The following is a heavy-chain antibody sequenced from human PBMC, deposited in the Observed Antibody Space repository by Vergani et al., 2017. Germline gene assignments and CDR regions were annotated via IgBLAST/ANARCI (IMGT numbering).Heavy chain of an antibody. CDR3: ARDVSLQSIAAPVYYMDV. CDR1: GGTFSSYT. Sequence: QVQLVQSGAEVKKPGSSVKVSCKASGGTFSSYTISWVRQAPGQGLEWMGRIIPILGIANYAQKFQGRVTITADKSTSKAYMELSSLRSEDTAVYYCARDVSLQSIAAPVYYMDVWGKGP. D-gene: IGHD6-6*01. V-gene: IGHV1-69*08. J-gene: IGHJ6*03. CDR2: IIPILGIA.